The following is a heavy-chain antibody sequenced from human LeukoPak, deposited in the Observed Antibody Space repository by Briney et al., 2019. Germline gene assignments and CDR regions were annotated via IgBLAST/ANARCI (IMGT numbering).Heavy chain of an antibody. CDR3: ARGWNSAPDY. D-gene: IGHD1-7*01. CDR2: IYYCGST. V-gene: IGHV4-59*01. J-gene: IGHJ4*02. Sequence: PSESLSLACTVSGGSISSYYGRWIRPPPGKGLEWSGYIYYCGSTNSNPSLKSRVTISADTSNNQSSLKLSSVTAADTAVYYCARGWNSAPDYWGQGTLVTVAS. CDR1: GGSISSYY.